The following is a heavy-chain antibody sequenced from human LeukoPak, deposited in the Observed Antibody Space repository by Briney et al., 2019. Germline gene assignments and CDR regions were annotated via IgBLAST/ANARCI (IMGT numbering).Heavy chain of an antibody. J-gene: IGHJ5*02. D-gene: IGHD2-2*01. CDR2: TYYRSTWYN. V-gene: IGHV6-1*01. Sequence: SQTLSLTCAISGDSVSSNSVTWIWIRQSPSSGLEWLGRTYYRSTWYNDYAVSVRGRITVNPDTSKNQFSLHLNSVTPEDTAVYYCARRLTQYDCFDPWGQGILVTVSS. CDR3: ARRLTQYDCFDP. CDR1: GDSVSSNSVT.